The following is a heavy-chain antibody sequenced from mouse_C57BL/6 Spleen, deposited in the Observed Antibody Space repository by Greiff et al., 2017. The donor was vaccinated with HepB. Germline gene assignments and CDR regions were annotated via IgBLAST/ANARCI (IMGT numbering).Heavy chain of an antibody. J-gene: IGHJ2*01. D-gene: IGHD1-1*01. CDR1: GYTFTSYG. V-gene: IGHV1-81*01. Sequence: VQLQQSGAELARPGASVKLSCKASGYTFTSYGISWVKQSAGQGLEWIGEIYPRSGNTYYNEKFKGKATLTADKSSSTAYMELRSLTSEDSAVYFCARSFITTVVATPGFDYWGQGTTRTVSS. CDR3: ARSFITTVVATPGFDY. CDR2: IYPRSGNT.